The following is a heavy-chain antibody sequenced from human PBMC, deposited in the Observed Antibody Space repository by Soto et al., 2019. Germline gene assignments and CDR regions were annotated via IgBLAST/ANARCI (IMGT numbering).Heavy chain of an antibody. CDR2: IIHSEST. D-gene: IGHD6-13*01. J-gene: IGHJ4*02. V-gene: IGHV4-34*12. Sequence: SETLSLTCAVYGGSFSAYYWSWVRPPPGKGLEWIGEIIHSESTKYNPSPKSRVTISVDTSKNQFSLKLSSVTAADTAVYYCARALYSSSWYRGGYFDYWGQGTLVTVSS. CDR1: GGSFSAYY. CDR3: ARALYSSSWYRGGYFDY.